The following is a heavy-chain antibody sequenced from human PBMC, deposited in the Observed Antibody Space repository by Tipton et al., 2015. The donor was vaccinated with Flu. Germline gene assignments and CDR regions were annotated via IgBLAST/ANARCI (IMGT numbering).Heavy chain of an antibody. D-gene: IGHD4-23*01. CDR3: ARGLKDDSGGPFFDH. CDR1: GYTFTTYD. V-gene: IGHV1-8*01. J-gene: IGHJ4*02. CDR2: MNPNSGNT. Sequence: QLVQSGAEVKKPGASVKVSCKASGYTFTTYDIHWVRQATGQGLEWMGWMNPNSGNTGYAQRFQGRVTMTRNTSMSTAYMELSSLRSEDTAAYYCARGLKDDSGGPFFDHWGQGNLVTVSS.